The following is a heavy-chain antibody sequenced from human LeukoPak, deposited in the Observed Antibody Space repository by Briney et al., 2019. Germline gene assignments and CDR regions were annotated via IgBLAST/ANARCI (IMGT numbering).Heavy chain of an antibody. J-gene: IGHJ6*03. CDR3: ARVGYYYDSSGYYGMGYYYMDV. V-gene: IGHV1-2*02. CDR1: GYTFTGYY. Sequence: ASVKVSCKASGYTFTGYYMHWVRQAPGQGLEWMGWINPNSGGTNYAQKFQGRVTMTRDTSISTAYMELSRLRPDDTAVYYCARVGYYYDSSGYYGMGYYYMDVWGKGTTVTVSS. CDR2: INPNSGGT. D-gene: IGHD3-22*01.